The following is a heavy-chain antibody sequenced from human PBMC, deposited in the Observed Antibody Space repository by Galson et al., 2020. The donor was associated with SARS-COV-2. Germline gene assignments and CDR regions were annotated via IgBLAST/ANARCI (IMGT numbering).Heavy chain of an antibody. J-gene: IGHJ5*02. D-gene: IGHD3-10*01. Sequence: GESLKLSCQVSGYTLTELSMHWVRQAPGKGLEWMGGFAPEDGETIYAQKFQGRVTMTEDTSTDTAYMELSSLRSEDTAVYSCATAPPMVRGSWFDPWGQGTLGTVSS. CDR2: FAPEDGET. CDR1: GYTLTELS. CDR3: ATAPPMVRGSWFDP. V-gene: IGHV1-24*01.